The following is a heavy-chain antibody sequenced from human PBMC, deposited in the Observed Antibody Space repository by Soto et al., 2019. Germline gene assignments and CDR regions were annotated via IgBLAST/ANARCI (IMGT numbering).Heavy chain of an antibody. CDR2: IHHSGST. CDR3: ARSSGYVPGGY. CDR1: GYPISSGYY. J-gene: IGHJ4*02. Sequence: PSETLSLTCAVSGYPISSGYYWGWIRQPPGKGLEWIGIIHHSGSTYYNPSLRSRITISVDTSKNQFPLKMPSVTAADTAVYYCARSSGYVPGGYWGQGILVTVSS. V-gene: IGHV4-38-2*01. D-gene: IGHD5-12*01.